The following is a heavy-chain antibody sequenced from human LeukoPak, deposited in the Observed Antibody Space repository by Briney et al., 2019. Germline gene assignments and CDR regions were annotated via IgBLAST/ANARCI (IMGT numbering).Heavy chain of an antibody. J-gene: IGHJ3*02. V-gene: IGHV1-69*13. CDR3: TRGWDSSGWYDDAFDI. CDR1: GGTFSSYA. Sequence: EASVKVSCKASGGTFSSYAISWVRQAPGQGLEWMGGIIPIFGTANYAQKFQGRVTITADESTSTAYMELSSLRSEDTAVYYCTRGWDSSGWYDDAFDIWGQGTMVTVSS. D-gene: IGHD6-19*01. CDR2: IIPIFGTA.